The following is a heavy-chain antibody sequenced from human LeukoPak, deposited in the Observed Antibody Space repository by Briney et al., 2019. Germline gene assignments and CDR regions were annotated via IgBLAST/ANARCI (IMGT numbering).Heavy chain of an antibody. CDR1: GASISSSXHX. V-gene: IGHV4-39*01. D-gene: IGHD2-15*01. J-gene: IGHJ4*02. CDR3: VHCSGGSCYRADN. CDR2: IYYSGNT. Sequence: PSETLSLTCSVSGASISSSXHXXGWIRQAPGXGXXXXGTIYYSGNTYYNPSLKSRVTVSVDTSKTQFSLKLSSVTAADTAVYYCVHCSGGSCYRADNWGQGTLVTVSP.